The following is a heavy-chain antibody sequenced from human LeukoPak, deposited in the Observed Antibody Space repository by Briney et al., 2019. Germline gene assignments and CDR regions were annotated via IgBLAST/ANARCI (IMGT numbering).Heavy chain of an antibody. V-gene: IGHV4-38-2*02. D-gene: IGHD3-9*01. CDR1: GGSISSGYY. Sequence: PSETLSLTCTVSGGSISSGYYWGWIRQPPGKGLEWIGSIYHSGSTYYNPSLKSRVTISVDTSKNQFSLKLSSVTAADTAVYYCARDLTHSAEFDYWGQGTLVTVSS. CDR3: ARDLTHSAEFDY. J-gene: IGHJ4*02. CDR2: IYHSGST.